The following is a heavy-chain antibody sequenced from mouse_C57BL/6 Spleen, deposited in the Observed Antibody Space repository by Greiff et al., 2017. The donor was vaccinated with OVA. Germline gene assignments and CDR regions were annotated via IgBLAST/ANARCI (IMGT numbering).Heavy chain of an antibody. V-gene: IGHV6-3*01. J-gene: IGHJ2*01. D-gene: IGHD4-1*01. CDR1: GFTFSNYW. Sequence: EVMLVESGGGLVQPGGSMKLSCVASGFTFSNYWMNWVRQSPEKGLEWVAQIRLKSDNYATHYAESVKGRFTISRDDSKSSVYLQMNNLRAEDTGIYYCTGETGPLGYWGQGTTLTVSS. CDR2: IRLKSDNYAT. CDR3: TGETGPLGY.